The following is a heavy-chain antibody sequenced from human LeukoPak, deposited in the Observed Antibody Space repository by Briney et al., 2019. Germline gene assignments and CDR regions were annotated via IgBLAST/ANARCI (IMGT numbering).Heavy chain of an antibody. Sequence: SQTLSLTCTVSGGSIASDNYFWSWIRQHPEKGLEWIGYIFYSGTTYYNPSLKSRVTISVDTSKNQFSLKLNSVIAADTAVYYCAREVNEPASADAFDIWGQGTMVTVSS. J-gene: IGHJ3*02. D-gene: IGHD2-2*01. V-gene: IGHV4-31*03. CDR2: IFYSGTT. CDR1: GGSIASDNYF. CDR3: AREVNEPASADAFDI.